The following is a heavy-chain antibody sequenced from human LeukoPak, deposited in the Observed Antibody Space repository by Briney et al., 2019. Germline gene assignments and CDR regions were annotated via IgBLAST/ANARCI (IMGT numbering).Heavy chain of an antibody. D-gene: IGHD3-22*01. Sequence: GGSLRLSCAASGFTFSSYGMHWVRQAPGRGLEWVAVISYDGSNKYYADSVKGRFTISRDNSKNTLYLQMNSLRAEDTAVYYCAKGSGYYYSAFDIWGQGTTVTVSS. J-gene: IGHJ3*02. CDR1: GFTFSSYG. CDR3: AKGSGYYYSAFDI. CDR2: ISYDGSNK. V-gene: IGHV3-30*18.